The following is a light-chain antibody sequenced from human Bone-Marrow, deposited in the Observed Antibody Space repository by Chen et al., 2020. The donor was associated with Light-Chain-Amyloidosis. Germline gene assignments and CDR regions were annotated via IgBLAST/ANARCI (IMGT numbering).Light chain of an antibody. V-gene: IGLV2-14*01. J-gene: IGLJ1*01. CDR2: DIS. CDR3: SSYTSRSTLDV. CDR1: SSDVDGYNY. Sequence: QSALTPPASVFGSPGQSLTIPCTGTSSDVDGYNYVSWYQQHPGKAPKLMIYDISNRPSGVSNRFSGSKSGNTASLTISGLQAEDEADYYCSSYTSRSTLDVFGTGTKVTVL.